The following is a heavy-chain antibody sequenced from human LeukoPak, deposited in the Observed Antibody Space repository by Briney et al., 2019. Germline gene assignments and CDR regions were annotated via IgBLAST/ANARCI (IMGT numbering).Heavy chain of an antibody. Sequence: SETLSLTSTVSGGSISSYYWSWIRQPPGKGLEWIGYIYYSGSTNYNPSLKSRVTISVDTSKNQFSLKLSSVTAADTAVYYCARQGPHHYDSSGYYYHYWGQGTLVTVSS. CDR2: IYYSGST. CDR1: GGSISSYY. V-gene: IGHV4-59*01. D-gene: IGHD3-22*01. CDR3: ARQGPHHYDSSGYYYHY. J-gene: IGHJ4*02.